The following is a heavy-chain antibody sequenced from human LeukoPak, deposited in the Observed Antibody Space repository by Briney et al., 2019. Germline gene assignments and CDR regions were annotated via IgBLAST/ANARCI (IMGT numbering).Heavy chain of an antibody. V-gene: IGHV4-59*01. Sequence: PSETLSLTCTVSDGSITNYDWSWVRQPPGKGLEFIGHVHYSGTTNYNPSLGSRVTISIDTSKQHFFLKLKSVTAADTAVYYCARGYGDFRVEGRYFHSWGQGTLVTVSS. CDR1: DGSITNYD. J-gene: IGHJ4*02. D-gene: IGHD4-17*01. CDR2: VHYSGTT. CDR3: ARGYGDFRVEGRYFHS.